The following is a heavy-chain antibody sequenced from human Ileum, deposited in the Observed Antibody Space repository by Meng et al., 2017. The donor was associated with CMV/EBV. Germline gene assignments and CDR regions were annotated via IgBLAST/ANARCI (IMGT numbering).Heavy chain of an antibody. J-gene: IGHJ6*02. CDR1: GFTFSSYA. CDR2: MASDGSNQ. D-gene: IGHD6-19*01. V-gene: IGHV3-30-3*01. CDR3: ARDGQWLVDYYYGMDV. Sequence: GGPLRPSCAASGFTFSSYAIHWVRQAPGKGLEWVALMASDGSNQYYADSVKGRFTISRDNSKKTVYLQMNRLRPKDTSVYYCARDGQWLVDYYYGMDVWGQGTAVTVSS.